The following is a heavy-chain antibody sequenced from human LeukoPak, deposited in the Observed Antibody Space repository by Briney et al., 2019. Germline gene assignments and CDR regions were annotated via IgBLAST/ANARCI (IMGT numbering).Heavy chain of an antibody. CDR2: VYPGDSDT. J-gene: IGHJ4*02. CDR3: ARQYSSSSGDFDY. V-gene: IGHV5-51*01. CDR1: GYSFTSYW. Sequence: GESLKISCKGSGYSFTSYWIGWVRQMPGKGLEWMGIVYPGDSDTRYSPSFQGQVTISADKSISTAYLQWSSLKASDTAMYYCARQYSSSSGDFDYWGQGTLVTVSS. D-gene: IGHD6-6*01.